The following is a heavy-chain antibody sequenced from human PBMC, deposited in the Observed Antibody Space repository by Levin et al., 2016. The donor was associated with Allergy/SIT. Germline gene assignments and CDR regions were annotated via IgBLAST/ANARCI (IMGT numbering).Heavy chain of an antibody. J-gene: IGHJ4*02. CDR1: GFTFSSYS. V-gene: IGHV3-21*01. Sequence: GESLKISCAASGFTFSSYSMHWVRQAPGKGVEWVSSITTSGHYKYYADSVKGRFTFSRDNAKNSLYLQMNSLRAEDTAVYYCARGANGRLLSFSLWGQGTLVTVSS. CDR2: ITTSGHYK. CDR3: ARGANGRLLSFSL. D-gene: IGHD2/OR15-2a*01.